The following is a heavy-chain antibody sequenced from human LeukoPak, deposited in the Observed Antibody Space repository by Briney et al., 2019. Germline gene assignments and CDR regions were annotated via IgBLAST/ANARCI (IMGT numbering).Heavy chain of an antibody. CDR1: GFTFSSYT. J-gene: IGHJ4*02. D-gene: IGHD6-25*01. CDR2: ISSSSSYI. Sequence: GGSLRLSCAAPGFTFSSYTMNWARQAPGKGLGWVSSISSSSSYIYYADSVKGRFTISRDNAKNSLYLQMNSLRAEDTAVYYCARAGRRGFFFDYWGQGTLVTVSS. CDR3: ARAGRRGFFFDY. V-gene: IGHV3-21*01.